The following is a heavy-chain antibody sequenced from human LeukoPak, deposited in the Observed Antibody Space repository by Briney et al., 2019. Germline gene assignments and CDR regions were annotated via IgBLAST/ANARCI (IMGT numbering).Heavy chain of an antibody. CDR3: ARDRGDFDN. V-gene: IGHV3-7*04. CDR2: INQDGSEK. CDR1: GFTFSNYW. J-gene: IGHJ4*02. D-gene: IGHD7-27*01. Sequence: GGSLRVSCAASGFTFSNYWMSWVRQAPGKGLEWVANINQDGSEKYYGDSVKGRFTISRDNAKNSLYLQMNSLRAEDTAVYYCARDRGDFDNWGQGTLVTVSS.